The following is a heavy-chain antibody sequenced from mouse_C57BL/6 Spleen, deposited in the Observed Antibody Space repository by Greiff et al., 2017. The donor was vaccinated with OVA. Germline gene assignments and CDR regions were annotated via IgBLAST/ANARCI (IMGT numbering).Heavy chain of an antibody. CDR1: GYAFSSSW. Sequence: VQLKESGPELVKPGASVKISCKASGYAFSSSWMNWVKQRPGTGLEWIGRIYPGDGDTNYNGKFKGKATLTAEKSSSTAYMQLSSLTSEDSAVYFCAREYWYFDVWGTGTTVTVSS. J-gene: IGHJ1*03. CDR2: IYPGDGDT. CDR3: AREYWYFDV. V-gene: IGHV1-82*01.